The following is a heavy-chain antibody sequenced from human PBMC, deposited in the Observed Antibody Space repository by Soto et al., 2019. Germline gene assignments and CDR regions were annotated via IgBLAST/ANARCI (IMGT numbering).Heavy chain of an antibody. D-gene: IGHD5-12*01. CDR3: ARDIFFPLSGYDHRYYFDY. CDR1: GYTFTGYY. Sequence: ASVKVSCKASGYTFTGYYMHWVRQAPGQGLEWMGWINPNSGGTNYAQKFQGWVTMTRDTSISTAYMELSRLRSDDTAVYYCARDIFFPLSGYDHRYYFDYWGQGTLVTVSS. J-gene: IGHJ4*02. V-gene: IGHV1-2*04. CDR2: INPNSGGT.